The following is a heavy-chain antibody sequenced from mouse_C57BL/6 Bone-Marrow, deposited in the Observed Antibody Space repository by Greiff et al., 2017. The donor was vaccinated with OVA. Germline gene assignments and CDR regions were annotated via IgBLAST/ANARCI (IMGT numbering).Heavy chain of an antibody. J-gene: IGHJ3*01. CDR3: TTTDYACFAY. Sequence: EVMLVESGAELVRPGASVKLSCTASGFNIKDDYMHWVKQRPEQGLEWIGWIDPENGDTEYASKFQGKATITADTSSNTAYLQLSSLTSEDTAVYYCTTTDYACFAYWGQGTLVTVSA. CDR1: GFNIKDDY. D-gene: IGHD2-4*01. CDR2: IDPENGDT. V-gene: IGHV14-4*01.